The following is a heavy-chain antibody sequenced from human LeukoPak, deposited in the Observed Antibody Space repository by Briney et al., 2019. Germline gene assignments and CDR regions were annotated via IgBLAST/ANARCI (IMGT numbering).Heavy chain of an antibody. V-gene: IGHV1-46*01. D-gene: IGHD3-16*01. CDR1: GHTFTSYY. CDR3: ARSPLPYAKQYYFNY. CDR2: INPSGGST. J-gene: IGHJ4*02. Sequence: ASVKVSCKASGHTFTSYYMHWVRQAPGQGLEWMGIINPSGGSTSYAQKFQGRVTMTRDTSTSTVYMELSSLRSEDTAVYYCARSPLPYAKQYYFNYWGQGTLVTVST.